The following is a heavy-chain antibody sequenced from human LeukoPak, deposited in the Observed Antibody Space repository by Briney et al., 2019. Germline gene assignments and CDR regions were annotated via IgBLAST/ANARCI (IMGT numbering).Heavy chain of an antibody. D-gene: IGHD2-8*01. V-gene: IGHV3-43*01. Sequence: PGGSLRLSCAASGFTFDDYTMHWVRQAPGKGLEWVSLISWDGGSTYYADSVKGRFTISRDNSKNSLYLQMNSLRTEDTALYYCAKPSYYNDIPFDYWGQGTLVTVSS. CDR2: ISWDGGST. J-gene: IGHJ4*02. CDR3: AKPSYYNDIPFDY. CDR1: GFTFDDYT.